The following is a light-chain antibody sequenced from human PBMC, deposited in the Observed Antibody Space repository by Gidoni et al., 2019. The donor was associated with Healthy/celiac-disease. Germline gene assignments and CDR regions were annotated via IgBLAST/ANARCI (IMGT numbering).Light chain of an antibody. CDR2: AAS. CDR1: QSISSY. V-gene: IGKV1-39*01. CDR3: QQSYSTPWT. J-gene: IGKJ1*01. Sequence: DLQMTQSPSSLSASVGDRVTITCRESQSISSYLNWYQQKPGKAPKLLIYAASSLQSGGPSRFSGSGSGTDFTLTISSLQPEDFATYYCQQSYSTPWTFGQGTKVEIK.